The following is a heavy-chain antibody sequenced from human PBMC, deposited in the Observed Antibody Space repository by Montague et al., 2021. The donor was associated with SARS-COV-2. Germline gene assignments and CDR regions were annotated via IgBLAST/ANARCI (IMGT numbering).Heavy chain of an antibody. D-gene: IGHD1/OR15-1a*01. CDR3: VREGPEPGAFNNKDLIYDYFQD. CDR1: GFSLSSYW. Sequence: SLRLSCAASGFSLSSYWMSWVRQVPGKGLEWVANINKDGSDKYYVDSMKGRFSVSRDNAKNSLFLHMDSLTVEDTATYFCVREGPEPGAFNNKDLIYDYFQDWGQGTLVTVSS. V-gene: IGHV3-7*03. J-gene: IGHJ1*01. CDR2: INKDGSDK.